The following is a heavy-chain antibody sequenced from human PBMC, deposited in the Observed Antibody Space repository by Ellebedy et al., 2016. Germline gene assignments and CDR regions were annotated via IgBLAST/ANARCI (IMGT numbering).Heavy chain of an antibody. CDR1: GFTFSSYW. V-gene: IGHV3-74*01. D-gene: IGHD5-18*01. J-gene: IGHJ6*02. CDR2: INSDGSST. CDR3: AREVVDTAMVRVFYGIDV. Sequence: GESLKISCAASGFTFSSYWMHWVRQAPGKGLVWVSRINSDGSSTSYADSVKGRFTISRDNAKNTLYLQMNSLRAEDTAVYYCAREVVDTAMVRVFYGIDVWGQGTTVTVSS.